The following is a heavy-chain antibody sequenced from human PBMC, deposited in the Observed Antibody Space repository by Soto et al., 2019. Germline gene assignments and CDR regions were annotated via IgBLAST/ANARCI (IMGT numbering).Heavy chain of an antibody. CDR1: GGTFGSDA. D-gene: IGHD3-22*01. J-gene: IGHJ5*02. CDR3: ARDRTDSGYSTNWLDP. CDR2: IIPIFGTT. V-gene: IGHV1-69*06. Sequence: SVKVSCKASGGTFGSDAITWVRQAPGQGLEWVGRIIPIFGTTNYAQNLQGRVTISADKSTLTSYMELHSLTSDDTALYYCARDRTDSGYSTNWLDPWGQGTQVTVS.